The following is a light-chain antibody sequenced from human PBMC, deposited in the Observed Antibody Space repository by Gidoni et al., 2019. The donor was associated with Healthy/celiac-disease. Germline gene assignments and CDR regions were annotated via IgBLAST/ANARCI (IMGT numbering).Light chain of an antibody. J-gene: IGKJ1*01. V-gene: IGKV1-8*01. CDR2: DAS. CDR3: QQYYSYPRT. Sequence: AIRMTLSPSSFSASTGDRVTVTCRASQGISSYLAWYQQKPGKAPKLLIYDASTLQSGVPSRCSGSGSGTDCTLTISCLQSEDLATYYCQQYYSYPRTFGQGTKVEIK. CDR1: QGISSY.